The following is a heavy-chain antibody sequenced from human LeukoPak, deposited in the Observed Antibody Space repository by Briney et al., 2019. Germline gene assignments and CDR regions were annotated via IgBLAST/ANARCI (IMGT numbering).Heavy chain of an antibody. Sequence: AASVKVSCKASGYTFTSYGISWVRQAPGQGLEWMGWVSGYNVNTNYAQKLQGRVTMTTDTITSTAYMELWSLRSDDTAVYYCAREGYCSGGTCYSGSIDYWGQGTLVTVSS. V-gene: IGHV1-18*01. D-gene: IGHD2-15*01. CDR2: VSGYNVNT. J-gene: IGHJ4*02. CDR1: GYTFTSYG. CDR3: AREGYCSGGTCYSGSIDY.